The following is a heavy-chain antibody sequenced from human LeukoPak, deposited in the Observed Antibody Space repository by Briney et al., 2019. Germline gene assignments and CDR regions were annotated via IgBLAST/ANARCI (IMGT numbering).Heavy chain of an antibody. J-gene: IGHJ4*02. CDR3: ARDRIAAAGTHV. CDR1: GGSISSGGYY. Sequence: SETLSLTCTVSGGSISSGGYYWRWIRQHPGKGLEWIGYIYYSGSTYYNPSLKSRVTISVDTSKNQFSLKLSSVTAADTAVYYCARDRIAAAGTHVWGQGTLVTVSS. CDR2: IYYSGST. V-gene: IGHV4-31*03. D-gene: IGHD6-13*01.